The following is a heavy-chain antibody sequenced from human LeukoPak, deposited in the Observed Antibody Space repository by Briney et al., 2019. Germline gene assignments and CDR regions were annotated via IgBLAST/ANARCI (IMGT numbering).Heavy chain of an antibody. D-gene: IGHD4/OR15-4a*01. CDR1: GVSISSSTSY. V-gene: IGHV4-39*07. CDR2: VNYGGST. CDR3: VDYSPSSGCFDP. Sequence: SETLSLTCTVSGVSISSSTSYWSWIRQTPGKGLEWIGSVNYGGSTHYNPSLKSRATISLDTSKSQFSLKLGSVIAADTAVYYCVDYSPSSGCFDPWGQGTLVTISS. J-gene: IGHJ5*02.